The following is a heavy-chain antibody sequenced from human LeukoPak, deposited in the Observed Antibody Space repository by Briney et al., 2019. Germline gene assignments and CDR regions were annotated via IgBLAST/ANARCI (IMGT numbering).Heavy chain of an antibody. Sequence: SETLSLTCTVSGGSFRRHYWGWIRQSPGKGLEWIAYMFDSVTSKDNMSDSVTSKDNPSLKSRLTLSADTSKNQFSLRLSYVTAADTAVYYCATIKRGFPFGYFDFWGQGILVTVSS. J-gene: IGHJ4*02. CDR3: ATIKRGFPFGYFDF. D-gene: IGHD3-16*01. V-gene: IGHV4-59*11. CDR2: MSDSVTS. CDR1: GGSFRRHY.